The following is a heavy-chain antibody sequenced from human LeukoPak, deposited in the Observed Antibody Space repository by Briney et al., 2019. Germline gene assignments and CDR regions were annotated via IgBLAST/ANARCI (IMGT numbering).Heavy chain of an antibody. CDR2: ISGSGDTI. V-gene: IGHV3-48*04. J-gene: IGHJ6*03. CDR1: GLTFSDGYW. Sequence: QPGGSLRLSCAASGLTFSDGYWLHWVRQAPGKGLELFSYISGSGDTIYYADSVKGRFTISRDNAKNSLYLQKNSLRAEDTAVYYCARLNWNYESYMDVWGKGTTVTVSS. D-gene: IGHD1-7*01. CDR3: ARLNWNYESYMDV.